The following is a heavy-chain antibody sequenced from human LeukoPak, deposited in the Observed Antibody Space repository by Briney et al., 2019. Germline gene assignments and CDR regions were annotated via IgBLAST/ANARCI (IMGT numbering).Heavy chain of an antibody. CDR3: ARGGSYLSAFDI. J-gene: IGHJ3*02. CDR2: IYGGGSG. CDR1: GFTVRSNY. V-gene: IGHV3-53*01. D-gene: IGHD1-26*01. Sequence: GGSLRLSCAASGFTVRSNYMSWVRQAPGKGLEWVSIIYGGGSGFYADSVKGRFTISRDNSKNTLYLQMNSLRGEDTAVYYCARGGSYLSAFDIWGQGTMVTVSS.